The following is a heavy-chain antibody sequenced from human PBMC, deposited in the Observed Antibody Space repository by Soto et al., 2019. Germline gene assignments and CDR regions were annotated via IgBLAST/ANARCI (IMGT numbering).Heavy chain of an antibody. CDR3: ARDPGRAVALD. CDR1: GGSFSGSY. D-gene: IGHD6-19*01. V-gene: IGHV4-34*01. CDR2: IYHDGRT. Sequence: SETLSLTCAVSGGSFSGSYWSLIRQSPGRGLEWIGEIYHDGRTNYNPSLKSRVSISVDTSKNQFSLEIYSVTASDTAIYYCARDPGRAVALDWGEGTLVTVSS. J-gene: IGHJ4*02.